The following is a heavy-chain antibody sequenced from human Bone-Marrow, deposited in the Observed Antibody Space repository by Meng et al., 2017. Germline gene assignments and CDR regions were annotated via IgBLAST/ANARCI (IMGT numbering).Heavy chain of an antibody. D-gene: IGHD1-1*01. V-gene: IGHV1-46*01. CDR3: ARRTTNHDYFDY. Sequence: ASVKVSCKASGYTFTSYYMHWVRQAPGQGLEWMGIINPSGGSTSYAQKFQGRVTITADESTSTAYMELSSLRSEDTAVYYCARRTTNHDYFDYWGQGTLVTVSS. CDR1: GYTFTSYY. J-gene: IGHJ4*02. CDR2: INPSGGST.